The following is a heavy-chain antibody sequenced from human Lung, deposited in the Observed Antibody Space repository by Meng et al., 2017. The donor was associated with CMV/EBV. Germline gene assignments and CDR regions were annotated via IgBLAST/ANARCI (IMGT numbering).Heavy chain of an antibody. Sequence: QVRLVRSGGGVVQAGGSLKLSWAASGFTFSSYGMDWVRQSPGKGPEWVAFIRNDESDKYYGGSVKGRFTISRDNSKNTVDLQMNSLRTEDTAVYYCAKDDPVFHYWGQGTLVTVSS. CDR2: IRNDESDK. J-gene: IGHJ4*02. CDR3: AKDDPVFHY. V-gene: IGHV3-30*02. CDR1: GFTFSSYG.